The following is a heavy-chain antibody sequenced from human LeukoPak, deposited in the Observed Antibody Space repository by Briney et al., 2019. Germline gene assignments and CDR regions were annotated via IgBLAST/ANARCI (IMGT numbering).Heavy chain of an antibody. CDR3: VPTCFSDSSTFYPDY. CDR1: GFTFSGSA. CDR2: IRKKADNYAT. V-gene: IGHV3-73*01. D-gene: IGHD2/OR15-2a*01. J-gene: IGHJ4*02. Sequence: GGSLRLSCAAFGFTFSGSAMHWVRQASGKGLEWVGRIRKKADNYATAYAASVKGRFTISRDDSKNTAYLQMNSLKTEDTAVYYCVPTCFSDSSTFYPDYWGQGTLVTVSS.